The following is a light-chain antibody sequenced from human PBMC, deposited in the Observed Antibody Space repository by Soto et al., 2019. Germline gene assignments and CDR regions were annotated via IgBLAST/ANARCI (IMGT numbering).Light chain of an antibody. V-gene: IGKV1D-16*01. Sequence: DIQMTQSPSSLSAVVGDRVTITCRASRGIGDRLAWFQQKPGKAPQFLIQAASNLQSGVPSRFSGSGSGTEFILSINSLQPEDIATYYCQQYNSYRTFGQGTKVDIK. CDR3: QQYNSYRT. CDR1: RGIGDR. CDR2: AAS. J-gene: IGKJ1*01.